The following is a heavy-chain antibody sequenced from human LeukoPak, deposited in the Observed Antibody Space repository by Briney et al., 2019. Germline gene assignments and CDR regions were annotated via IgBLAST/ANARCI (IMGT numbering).Heavy chain of an antibody. CDR2: FDPEDGET. Sequence: GASVNVSCKVSGYTLTELSMHWVRQAPGKGLEWMGGFDPEDGETIYAQTFQGGVTMTEDTSTDTAYMELSSLRSEDTAVYYCARGLSWWSTPTSSYYYRMDVWGQGTTVTVSS. CDR1: GYTLTELS. CDR3: ARGLSWWSTPTSSYYYRMDV. V-gene: IGHV1-24*01. D-gene: IGHD2-15*01. J-gene: IGHJ6*02.